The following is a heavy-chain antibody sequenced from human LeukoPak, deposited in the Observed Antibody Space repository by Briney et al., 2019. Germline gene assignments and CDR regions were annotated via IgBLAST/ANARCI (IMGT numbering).Heavy chain of an antibody. D-gene: IGHD3-3*01. CDR1: GGTFSSYA. J-gene: IGHJ5*02. V-gene: IGHV1-69*05. Sequence: SVKVSXKASGGTFSSYAISWVRQAPGQGLEWMGRIIPIFGTAKYAQKFQGRVTITTDESTSTAYMELSSLRSEDTAVYYCARGGEYDFWSGYINWFDPWGQGTLVTVSS. CDR3: ARGGEYDFWSGYINWFDP. CDR2: IIPIFGTA.